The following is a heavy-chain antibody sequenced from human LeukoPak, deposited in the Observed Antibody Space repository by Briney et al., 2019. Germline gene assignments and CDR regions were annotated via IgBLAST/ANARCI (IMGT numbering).Heavy chain of an antibody. CDR1: GGSISSDY. CDR3: ARIGDYPYYYYYYMDV. J-gene: IGHJ6*03. D-gene: IGHD4-17*01. Sequence: PSETLSLTYTVAGGSISSDYWSWIRQPPGKGLEWIGYIYYSGSTNYNPSLKSRVTISVDTSKNQFSLKLSSVTAADTAVYYCARIGDYPYYYYYYMDVWGKGTTVTISS. CDR2: IYYSGST. V-gene: IGHV4-59*01.